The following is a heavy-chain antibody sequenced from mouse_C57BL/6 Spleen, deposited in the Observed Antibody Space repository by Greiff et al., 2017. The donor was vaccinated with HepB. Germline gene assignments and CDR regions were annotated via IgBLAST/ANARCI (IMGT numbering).Heavy chain of an antibody. CDR2: IYPGDGDT. CDR3: ARSYYYGRGYIDY. Sequence: QVQLKESGAELVKPGASVKISCKASGYAFSSYWMNWVKQRPGKGLEWIGHIYPGDGDTTYNGKFKGKATLTADNSSSTACMQLSSLTAEDSEVYCCARSYYYGRGYIDYRGQGATRTVSA. V-gene: IGHV1-80*01. D-gene: IGHD1-1*01. J-gene: IGHJ2*01. CDR1: GYAFSSYW.